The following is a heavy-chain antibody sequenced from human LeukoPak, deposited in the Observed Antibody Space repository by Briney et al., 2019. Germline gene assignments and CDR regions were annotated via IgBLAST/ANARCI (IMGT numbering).Heavy chain of an antibody. Sequence: SETLSLTCTVSGASISSYYWGWIRQPPGKGLEWIGSMYYIGSTYYNPSLKSRVTISVDTSKNQFSLKLSSVTAADTAVYYCARVPTVTFFDYWGQGTLVTVSS. CDR2: MYYIGST. D-gene: IGHD4-17*01. CDR1: GASISSYY. CDR3: ARVPTVTFFDY. V-gene: IGHV4-39*01. J-gene: IGHJ4*02.